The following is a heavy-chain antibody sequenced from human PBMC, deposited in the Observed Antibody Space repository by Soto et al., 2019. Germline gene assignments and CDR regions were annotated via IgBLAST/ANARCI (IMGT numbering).Heavy chain of an antibody. J-gene: IGHJ3*02. CDR1: GGSISSYY. D-gene: IGHD2-2*01. CDR3: ARAAQIVVVPAAIPLDAFDI. CDR2: IYYSGST. Sequence: SETLSLTCTVSGGSISSYYWSWIRQPPGKGLEWIGYIYYSGSTNYNPSLKSRVTISVDTSKNQFSLKLSSVTAADTAVSYCARAAQIVVVPAAIPLDAFDIWGQGTMVTVSS. V-gene: IGHV4-59*01.